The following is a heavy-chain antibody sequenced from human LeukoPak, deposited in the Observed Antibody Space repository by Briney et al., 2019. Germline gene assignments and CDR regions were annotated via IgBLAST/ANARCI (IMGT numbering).Heavy chain of an antibody. D-gene: IGHD3-10*01. Sequence: GGSLRLSCAASGFTFSSYGMHWVRQAPGKGLEWVAVIWYDGSNKYYADSVKGRFTISRDNSKNTLYLQMNSLRAEDTAVYYCARGTMVRGEGYGMDVWGQGTLVTVSS. J-gene: IGHJ6*02. CDR2: IWYDGSNK. CDR3: ARGTMVRGEGYGMDV. V-gene: IGHV3-33*01. CDR1: GFTFSSYG.